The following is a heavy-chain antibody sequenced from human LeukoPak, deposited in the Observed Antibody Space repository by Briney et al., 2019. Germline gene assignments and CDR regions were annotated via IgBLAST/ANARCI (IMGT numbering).Heavy chain of an antibody. CDR3: ARDLAARLPGGY. D-gene: IGHD6-6*01. CDR1: GYTFTGHY. CDR2: INPNSGGT. Sequence: ASVKVSCKASGYTFTGHYMHWVRQAPGQGLEWMGWINPNSGGTNYAQKFQGRVTMTRDTSISTAYMELSRLRSDDTAVYYCARDLAARLPGGYWGQGTLVTVSS. V-gene: IGHV1-2*02. J-gene: IGHJ4*02.